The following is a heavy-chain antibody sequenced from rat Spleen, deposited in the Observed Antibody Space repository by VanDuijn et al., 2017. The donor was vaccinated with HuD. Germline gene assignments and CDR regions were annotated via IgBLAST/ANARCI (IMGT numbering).Heavy chain of an antibody. CDR2: MWSGGST. V-gene: IGHV2-45*01. J-gene: IGHJ2*01. CDR3: ARGGTRVSFFDY. D-gene: IGHD1-4*01. Sequence: QVQLMESGPGLVQPSETLSLTCTVSGFSLTNYNVHWVRQPPGKGLEWMGVMWSGGSTDYNSALKSRLSISRDTSKNQVFLKMNSLQSEDTTTYYCARGGTRVSFFDYWGQGVMVTVSS. CDR1: GFSLTNYN.